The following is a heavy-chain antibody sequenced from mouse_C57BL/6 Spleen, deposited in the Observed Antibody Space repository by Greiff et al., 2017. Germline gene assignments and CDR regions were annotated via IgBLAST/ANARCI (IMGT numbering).Heavy chain of an antibody. Sequence: EVQVVESGGGLVQPGGSLKLSCAASGFTFSDYGMAWVRQAPRKGPEWVAFISNLAYSIYYADTVTGRFTISRENAKNTLYLEMSSLRSEDTAMYYCARHGYDYDYFDYWGQGTTLTVSS. V-gene: IGHV5-15*01. J-gene: IGHJ2*01. D-gene: IGHD2-4*01. CDR1: GFTFSDYG. CDR2: ISNLAYSI. CDR3: ARHGYDYDYFDY.